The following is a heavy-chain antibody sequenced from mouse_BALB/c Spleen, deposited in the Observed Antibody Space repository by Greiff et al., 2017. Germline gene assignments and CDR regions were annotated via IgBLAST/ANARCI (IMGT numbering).Heavy chain of an antibody. CDR1: GYTFTSYW. J-gene: IGHJ4*01. V-gene: IGHV1-87*01. Sequence: QVHVKQPGAELARPGASVKLSCKASGYTFTSYWMQWVKQRPGQGLEWIGAIYPGDGDTRYTQKFKGKATLTVDKSSSTAYMQLSSLASEDSAVYYCARTLLGPGAMDYWGQGTSVTVSS. D-gene: IGHD6-1*01. CDR3: ARTLLGPGAMDY. CDR2: IYPGDGDT.